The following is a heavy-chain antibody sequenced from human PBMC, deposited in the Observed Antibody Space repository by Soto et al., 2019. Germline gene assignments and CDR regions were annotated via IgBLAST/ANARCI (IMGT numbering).Heavy chain of an antibody. CDR1: GFTFSSYG. J-gene: IGHJ3*02. Sequence: GESLKISCAASGFTFSSYGMHWVRQAPGKGLEWVAVISYDGSNKYYADSVKGRFTISRDNSKNTLYLQMNSLRAEDTAVYYCAKDSEEANDAFDIWGQGTMVTVSS. CDR2: ISYDGSNK. V-gene: IGHV3-30*18. CDR3: AKDSEEANDAFDI.